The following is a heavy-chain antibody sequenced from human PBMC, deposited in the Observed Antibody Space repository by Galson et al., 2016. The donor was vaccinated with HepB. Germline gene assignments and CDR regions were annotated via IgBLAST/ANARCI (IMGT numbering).Heavy chain of an antibody. J-gene: IGHJ5*02. D-gene: IGHD6-19*01. CDR3: ARCSVYRSGWCNSFDP. CDR2: ISGGGTT. Sequence: SLRLSCASSGFSVSSSAMSWVRQAPGKGLEWVSSISGGGTTYYADSVRGRFSISRDSSTNTVLVRMNSLRVEDTAVYYCARCSVYRSGWCNSFDPWGQGTPVTVSS. CDR1: GFSVSSSA. V-gene: IGHV3-23*01.